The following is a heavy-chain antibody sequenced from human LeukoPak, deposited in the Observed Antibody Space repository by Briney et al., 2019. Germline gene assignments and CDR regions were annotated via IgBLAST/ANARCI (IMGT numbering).Heavy chain of an antibody. D-gene: IGHD3-22*01. CDR2: IRYDGSNK. V-gene: IGHV3-30*02. CDR1: GFTFSSYG. CDR3: ANVDYYDSSGSLDY. Sequence: GGSLRLSCAASGFTFSSYGMHWVRQAPGKGLEWVAFIRYDGSNKYYADPVKGRFTISRDNSKNTLYLQMNSLRAEDTAVYYCANVDYYDSSGSLDYWGQGTLVTVSS. J-gene: IGHJ4*02.